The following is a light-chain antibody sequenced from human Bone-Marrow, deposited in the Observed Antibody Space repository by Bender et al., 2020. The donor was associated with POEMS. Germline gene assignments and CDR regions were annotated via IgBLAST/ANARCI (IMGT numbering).Light chain of an antibody. Sequence: QSALTQPASVSASPGQSITISCIGTSSDIGAFDYVSWYQHRPGMAPKLIIHDVTTRPSGVSWRLSASKSGNTASLTISELQAEDEADYSCSACTRRSIWIFGGGTRVTVL. CDR2: DVT. CDR1: SSDIGAFDY. J-gene: IGLJ3*02. V-gene: IGLV2-14*03. CDR3: SACTRRSIWI.